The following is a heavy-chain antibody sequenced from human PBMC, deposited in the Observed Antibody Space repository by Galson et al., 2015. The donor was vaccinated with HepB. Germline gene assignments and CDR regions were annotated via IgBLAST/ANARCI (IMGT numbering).Heavy chain of an antibody. D-gene: IGHD2-2*01. V-gene: IGHV3-30*18. J-gene: IGHJ4*02. CDR3: AKKLPGIYEAWADY. CDR1: GFGFRSYG. Sequence: SLRLSCAASGFGFRSYGMHWVRQAPGKGLEWVAITSADGSLNYYADSVKGRFTISRDNSKNTLYLQMNILRADDTAVYYCAKKLPGIYEAWADYWGQGTLVTVSS. CDR2: TSADGSLN.